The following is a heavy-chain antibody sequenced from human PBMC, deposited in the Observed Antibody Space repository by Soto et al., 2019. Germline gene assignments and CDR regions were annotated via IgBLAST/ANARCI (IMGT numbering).Heavy chain of an antibody. V-gene: IGHV4-4*07. CDR3: VRDGPKTLRDWFDP. CDR2: IYATGTT. CDR1: GAYRSWLY. J-gene: IGHJ5*02. Sequence: SATLSLTCRGCGAYRSWLYWRWIQRSAGKGLEWIGRIYATGTTDYNPSLKSRVMMSVDTSKKQFSLKLRSVTAADTAVDYCVRDGPKTLRDWFDPRGQGMAVPFSS. D-gene: IGHD3-16*01.